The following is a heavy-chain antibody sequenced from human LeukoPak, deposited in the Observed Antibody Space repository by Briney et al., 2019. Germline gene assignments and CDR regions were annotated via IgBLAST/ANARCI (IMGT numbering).Heavy chain of an antibody. CDR3: ARSWAVVSPLDY. CDR2: IYSGGSR. V-gene: IGHV3-53*01. J-gene: IGHJ4*02. Sequence: GGSLRLSCAASGLTLSSNYMSWVGQAPGKGLEWVSVIYSGGSRYYADSVKGRFTISRDNSKNTLYLQMNSLRAEDTAVYYCARSWAVVSPLDYWGQGTLVTVSS. D-gene: IGHD4-23*01. CDR1: GLTLSSNY.